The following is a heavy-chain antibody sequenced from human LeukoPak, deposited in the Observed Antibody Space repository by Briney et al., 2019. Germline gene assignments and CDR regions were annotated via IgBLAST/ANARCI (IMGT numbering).Heavy chain of an antibody. CDR3: AKGPHLHSGSLKWFDP. J-gene: IGHJ5*02. D-gene: IGHD1-26*01. CDR1: GFTFSTYA. V-gene: IGHV3-23*01. Sequence: GGSLRLSCAASGFTFSTYAMSWVRQAPGKGLEWVSTISGGSVDTYYADSVKGHFTISRDNSKNTLFLQMNSLRAEDTAIYYCAKGPHLHSGSLKWFDPWGQGTLVTVSS. CDR2: ISGGSVDT.